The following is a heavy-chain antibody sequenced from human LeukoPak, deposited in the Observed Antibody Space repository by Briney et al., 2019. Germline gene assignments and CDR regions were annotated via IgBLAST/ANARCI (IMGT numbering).Heavy chain of an antibody. D-gene: IGHD2-2*01. V-gene: IGHV4-30-4*01. CDR1: GGSISGGGYY. CDR2: IYYSGST. Sequence: SETLSLTCSVSGGSISGGGYYWSWIRQPPGKGLEWIGYIYYSGSTYCNPSLKSRVTISVDTSKNQFSLKLSSVTAADTAVYYCARDAVVPAATGGVRYGMDVWGQGTTVTVSS. J-gene: IGHJ6*02. CDR3: ARDAVVPAATGGVRYGMDV.